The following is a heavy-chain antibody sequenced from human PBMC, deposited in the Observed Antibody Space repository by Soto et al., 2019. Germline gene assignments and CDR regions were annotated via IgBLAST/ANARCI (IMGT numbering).Heavy chain of an antibody. CDR2: IIPIFGTA. CDR1: GGTFSSYA. D-gene: IGHD3-22*01. V-gene: IGHV1-69*13. Sequence: GASVKVSCKXSGGTFSSYAISWVRQAPGQGLEWMGGIIPIFGTANYAQKFQGRVTITADESTSTAYMELSSLRSEDTAVYYCASPRPTYYYDSSGYPFDYWGQGTLVTVSS. CDR3: ASPRPTYYYDSSGYPFDY. J-gene: IGHJ4*02.